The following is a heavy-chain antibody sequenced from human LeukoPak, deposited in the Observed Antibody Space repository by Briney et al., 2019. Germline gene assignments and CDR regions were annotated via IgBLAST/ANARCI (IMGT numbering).Heavy chain of an antibody. Sequence: SETLSLTCAVYGGSFSGYYWSWIRQPPGKGLEWIGEINHSGSTNYNPSLKSRVTISVDTSKNQFSLKLSSVTAADTAVYYRARGGDYDFWSGYPPFDYWGQGTLVTVSS. V-gene: IGHV4-34*01. CDR2: INHSGST. J-gene: IGHJ4*02. D-gene: IGHD3-3*01. CDR1: GGSFSGYY. CDR3: ARGGDYDFWSGYPPFDY.